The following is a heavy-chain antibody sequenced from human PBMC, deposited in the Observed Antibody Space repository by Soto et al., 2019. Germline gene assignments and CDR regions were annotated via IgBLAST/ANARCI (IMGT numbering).Heavy chain of an antibody. CDR1: GGSFSGYY. J-gene: IGHJ6*01. CDR3: ARATDPTDYGEQQRALHLQRKDG. Sequence: QVQLQQWGAGLLKPSETLSLTCAVYGGSFSGYYWSWIRQPPGKGLEWIGEINHSGSTNYNPSLKSRGNKSGDQSQDQFSPKLGSVNAADTALEFWARATDPTDYGEQQRALHLQRKDGWGQGTTVT. D-gene: IGHD4-17*01. V-gene: IGHV4-34*01. CDR2: INHSGST.